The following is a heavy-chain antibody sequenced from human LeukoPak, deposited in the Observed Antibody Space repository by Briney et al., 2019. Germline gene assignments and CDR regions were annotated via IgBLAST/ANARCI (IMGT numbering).Heavy chain of an antibody. D-gene: IGHD3-22*01. Sequence: AGSLRLSCAASGFTFSSYWLHWVRQAQGTGMVWVSRRNSDGSSTSYADSVKGRFTISRDNAKNTLYLQMNSLRAEDTAVYYCARGLAYYYDSSGLGYWGQGTLVTVSS. CDR3: ARGLAYYYDSSGLGY. V-gene: IGHV3-74*01. CDR1: GFTFSSYW. J-gene: IGHJ4*02. CDR2: RNSDGSST.